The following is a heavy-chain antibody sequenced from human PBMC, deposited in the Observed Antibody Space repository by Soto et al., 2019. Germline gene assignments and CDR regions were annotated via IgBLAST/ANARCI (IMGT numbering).Heavy chain of an antibody. CDR1: GGSISSSSYY. D-gene: IGHD1-7*01. CDR3: ARSVTNRGELELLSINSVFYGY. J-gene: IGHJ4*02. Sequence: SETLSLTCTVSGGSISSSSYYWGWIRQPPGKGLEWIGSIYYSGSTYYNPSLKSRVTISVDTSKNQFSLKLSSVTAADTAVYYCARSVTNRGELELLSINSVFYGYWGQGTLVTVSS. CDR2: IYYSGST. V-gene: IGHV4-39*01.